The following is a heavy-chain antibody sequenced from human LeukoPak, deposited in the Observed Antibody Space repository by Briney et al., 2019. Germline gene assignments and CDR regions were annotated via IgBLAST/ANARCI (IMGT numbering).Heavy chain of an antibody. J-gene: IGHJ4*02. Sequence: SETLSLTCAVYGGSFSGYYWSWIRQPPGKGLEWIGYIYYSGSTYYNPSLKSRVTISVDTSKNQFSLKLSSVTAADTAVYYCARVLPYDFWSGPSPYYFDYWGQGTLVTVSS. D-gene: IGHD3-3*01. CDR2: IYYSGST. CDR1: GGSFSGYY. CDR3: ARVLPYDFWSGPSPYYFDY. V-gene: IGHV4-30-4*08.